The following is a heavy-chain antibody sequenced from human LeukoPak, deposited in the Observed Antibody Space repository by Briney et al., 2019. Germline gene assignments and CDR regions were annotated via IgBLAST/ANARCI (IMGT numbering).Heavy chain of an antibody. V-gene: IGHV1-69*13. J-gene: IGHJ6*02. CDR2: IIPIFGTA. D-gene: IGHD2-21*02. CDR1: GGTFSSYA. CDR3: ARGHIVVVTATNYYYYGMDV. Sequence: SVKVSCTASGGTFSSYAISWVRQAPGQGLEWMGGIIPIFGTANYAQKFQGRVTITADESTSTAYMELSSLRSEDTAVYYCARGHIVVVTATNYYYYGMDVWGQGTTVTVSS.